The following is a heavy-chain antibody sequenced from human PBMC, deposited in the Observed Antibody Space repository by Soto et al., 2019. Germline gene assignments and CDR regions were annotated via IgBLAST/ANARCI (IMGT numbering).Heavy chain of an antibody. Sequence: RASVKVSCKASGYTITSYYMHWVRQAPGQGLEWMGIINPSSSATRYSQKFQGRVTMTRDTSISTAYMELSRLRSDDTAVYYCARDRELERCGMDVWGQGTTVTVSS. CDR1: GYTITSYY. CDR2: INPSSSAT. J-gene: IGHJ6*02. CDR3: ARDRELERCGMDV. V-gene: IGHV1-2*02. D-gene: IGHD1-1*01.